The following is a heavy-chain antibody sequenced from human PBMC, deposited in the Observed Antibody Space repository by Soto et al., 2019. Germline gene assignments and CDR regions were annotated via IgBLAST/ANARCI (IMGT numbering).Heavy chain of an antibody. Sequence: ASVKVSCKASGYTFIGYYIHWVRQAPGQGLEWMGRISPRSGVATYAQKFQGRLTMTRDTSISTAYMELSSLRSDDTAVYYCGRDGVGATPLGWFDPWGQGSLVTVSS. CDR2: ISPRSGVA. J-gene: IGHJ5*02. CDR1: GYTFIGYY. V-gene: IGHV1-2*06. D-gene: IGHD1-26*01. CDR3: GRDGVGATPLGWFDP.